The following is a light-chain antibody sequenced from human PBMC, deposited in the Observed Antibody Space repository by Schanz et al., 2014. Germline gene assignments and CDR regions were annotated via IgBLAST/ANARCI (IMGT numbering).Light chain of an antibody. CDR1: SSDVGSYDY. CDR2: DVT. J-gene: IGLJ3*02. CDR3: SSYTGSNNGV. V-gene: IGLV2-18*02. Sequence: QSALIQPPSVSGSPGQSVTISCTGTSSDVGSYDYVSWYQQPPGTAPKLMIYDVTNRPSGVPDRFSGSKSGSTASLTISGLRAEDEADYYCSSYTGSNNGVFGGGTKLTVL.